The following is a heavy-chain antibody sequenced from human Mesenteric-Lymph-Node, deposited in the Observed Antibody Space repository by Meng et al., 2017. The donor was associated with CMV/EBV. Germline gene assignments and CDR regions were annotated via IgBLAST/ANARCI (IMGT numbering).Heavy chain of an antibody. CDR1: GFSFSSYA. CDR2: ISGNGIGT. D-gene: IGHD1-26*01. CDR3: ARYRVGGTHYDY. V-gene: IGHV3-23*01. J-gene: IGHJ4*02. Sequence: GGSLRLSCAASGFSFSSYAMSWVRQAPGKGLEWVSGISGNGIGTYYADSVKGRFTISRDNVKNTLFLQMNSLRPEDTAVYYCARYRVGGTHYDYWGQGTLVTVSS.